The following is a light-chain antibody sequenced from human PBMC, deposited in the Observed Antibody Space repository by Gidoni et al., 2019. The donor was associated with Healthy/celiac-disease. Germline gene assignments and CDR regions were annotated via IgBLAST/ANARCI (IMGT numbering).Light chain of an antibody. CDR2: EVS. CDR1: SSDVGSYNL. J-gene: IGLJ2*01. Sequence: QSAPTQPASVSRSPGQSITISCTGTSSDVGSYNLVSWYQQHPGKAPKLMIYEVSKRPSGVSNRFSGSKSGNTASLTISGLQAEDGADYYCCSYAGSSTVVFGGGTKLTVL. V-gene: IGLV2-23*02. CDR3: CSYAGSSTVV.